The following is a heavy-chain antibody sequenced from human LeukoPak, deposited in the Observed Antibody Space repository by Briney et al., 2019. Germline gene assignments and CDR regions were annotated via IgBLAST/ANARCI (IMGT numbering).Heavy chain of an antibody. V-gene: IGHV4-61*02. Sequence: SQTLSLTCTVSGDSISSGAFYWTWIRQPAGKRLEWIGRIHTNGMTKFSPSLETRVSISVDMSKNQLSLKLTSVTAADTATYYCARGRPYSGTYYFDYWGQGTLVTVSS. CDR3: ARGRPYSGTYYFDY. CDR1: GDSISSGAFY. D-gene: IGHD1-26*01. J-gene: IGHJ4*02. CDR2: IHTNGMT.